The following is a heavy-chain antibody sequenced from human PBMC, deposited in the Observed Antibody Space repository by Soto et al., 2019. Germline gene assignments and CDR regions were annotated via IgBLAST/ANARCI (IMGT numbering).Heavy chain of an antibody. CDR2: IYPGDYET. CDR3: ARSPRSSPYFDY. J-gene: IGHJ4*02. CDR1: GYTFSNFW. D-gene: IGHD6-13*01. V-gene: IGHV5-51*01. Sequence: GESLKISCQCSGYTFSNFWIAWVRQLPGKGLEWMGIIYPGDYETRYSPSFHGKVTISADRSIGTAYLQWSSLEASDSAFYFCARSPRSSPYFDYWGQGALVTVS.